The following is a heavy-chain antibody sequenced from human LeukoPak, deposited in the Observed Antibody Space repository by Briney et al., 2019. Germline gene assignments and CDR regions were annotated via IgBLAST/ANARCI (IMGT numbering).Heavy chain of an antibody. D-gene: IGHD6-13*01. V-gene: IGHV1-69*04. J-gene: IGHJ6*02. CDR3: ARLYSSSRGHYYYYGMDV. CDR2: IIPILGIA. Sequence: RASVKVSCKASGGTFSSYAISWVRQAPGQGLEWMGRIIPILGIANYAQKFQGRVTVTADKSTSTAYMELSSLRSEDTAVYYCARLYSSSRGHYYYYGMDVWGQGTTVTVSS. CDR1: GGTFSSYA.